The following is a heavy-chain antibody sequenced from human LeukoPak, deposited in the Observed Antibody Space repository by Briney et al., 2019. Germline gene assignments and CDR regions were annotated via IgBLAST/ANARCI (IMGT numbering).Heavy chain of an antibody. D-gene: IGHD1-20*01. CDR3: ARGVTATVDY. J-gene: IGHJ4*02. V-gene: IGHV3-48*03. Sequence: GGSLRLSCAASGFTFRSYEMNWVRQAPGKGLEWVSYISSSGTTIYYADSVKGRFTISRDNAKNSLYLQMNSLRAEDTAVYYCARGVTATVDYWGQGTLATVSS. CDR1: GFTFRSYE. CDR2: ISSSGTTI.